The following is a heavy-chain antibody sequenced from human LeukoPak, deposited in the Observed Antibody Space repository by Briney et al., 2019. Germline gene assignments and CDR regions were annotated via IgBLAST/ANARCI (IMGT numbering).Heavy chain of an antibody. CDR3: ARGVTYLEYRWFDP. CDR1: GGSISSYY. Sequence: SETLSLTCTVSGGSISSYYWSWIRQPPGKGLEWIGYIYYSGSTNYNPSLKSRVTISVDTSKNQFSLKLNSVTAADTAVYYCARGVTYLEYRWFDPWGQGTLVTVSS. J-gene: IGHJ5*02. V-gene: IGHV4-59*01. CDR2: IYYSGST. D-gene: IGHD3-16*02.